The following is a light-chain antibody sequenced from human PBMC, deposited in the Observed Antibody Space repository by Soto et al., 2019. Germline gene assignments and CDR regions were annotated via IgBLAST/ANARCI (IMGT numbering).Light chain of an antibody. Sequence: EINMTQSPATLSVSPGDRVTLSCRASQSVTYNLAWYQQRPGQAPRLLIYGASTRATAIPPRFSGRGSGTDFTLTISRLEPEDFAVYYCQQYGDSPTFGQGTRLEIK. J-gene: IGKJ5*01. V-gene: IGKV3-15*01. CDR1: QSVTYN. CDR2: GAS. CDR3: QQYGDSPT.